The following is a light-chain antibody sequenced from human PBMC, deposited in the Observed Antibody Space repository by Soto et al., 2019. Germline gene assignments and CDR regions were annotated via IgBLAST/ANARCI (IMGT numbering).Light chain of an antibody. CDR3: QQYAASPRT. J-gene: IGKJ1*01. CDR2: GAS. V-gene: IGKV3-20*01. Sequence: EIVLTQSPGTLSLSPRERATLSCRASQSVSNNYLAWYQHRPGQAPRLLIYGASTRAPGIPDRFSGSGSGTDFTLTISRLAPEDFAVYYCQQYAASPRTFGQGTQVEV. CDR1: QSVSNNY.